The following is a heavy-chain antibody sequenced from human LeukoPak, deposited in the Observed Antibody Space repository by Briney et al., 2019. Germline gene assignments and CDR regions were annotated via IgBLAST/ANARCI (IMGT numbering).Heavy chain of an antibody. D-gene: IGHD1-26*01. CDR3: ARVGGSYDPFDI. CDR2: TYYRSTWYN. J-gene: IGHJ3*02. Sequence: SQTLSLTCAISGDSVSSNSVTWNWIRQSPSRGLEWLGRTYYRSTWYNDYAVSVRGRITVNPDTSKNQFSLQLNSVTPEDTAVYYCARVGGSYDPFDIWGQGTMVTVSS. V-gene: IGHV6-1*01. CDR1: GDSVSSNSVT.